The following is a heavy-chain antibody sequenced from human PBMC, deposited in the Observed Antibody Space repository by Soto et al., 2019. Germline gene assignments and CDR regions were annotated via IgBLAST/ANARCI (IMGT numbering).Heavy chain of an antibody. Sequence: SETLSLTCTASGGSFKSGNYSWSWIRQPPGKGLQWIGYVYHTGRTSYNPSLKRRVSLSMDTAKNPFSPNLDSLTAADTALDCYAWDFGYFESWQQGPLVIV. CDR2: VYHTGRT. CDR1: GGSFKSGNYS. CDR3: AWDFGYFES. D-gene: IGHD3-3*01. V-gene: IGHV4-61*01. J-gene: IGHJ4*03.